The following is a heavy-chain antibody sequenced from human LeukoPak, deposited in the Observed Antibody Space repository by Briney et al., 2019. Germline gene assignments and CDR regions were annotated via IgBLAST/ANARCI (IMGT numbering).Heavy chain of an antibody. D-gene: IGHD1-7*01. CDR1: GGSISSSSYY. V-gene: IGHV4-39*01. J-gene: IGHJ5*02. Sequence: NTSETLSLTCTVSGGSISSSSYYWGWIRQPPGKGLEWIGSIYYSGSTYYSPSLKSRVTISVDTSKNQFSLKLSSVTAADTAVYYCARHLQLILPYTNWFDPWGQGTLVTVSS. CDR2: IYYSGST. CDR3: ARHLQLILPYTNWFDP.